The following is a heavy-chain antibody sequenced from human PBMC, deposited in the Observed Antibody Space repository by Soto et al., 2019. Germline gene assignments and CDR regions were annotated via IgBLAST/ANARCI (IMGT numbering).Heavy chain of an antibody. CDR2: ISTYNDNT. CDR3: ARGMVRGINYYFDY. D-gene: IGHD3-10*01. V-gene: IGHV1-18*01. CDR1: AYTCTSYV. Sequence: QVQLVQSGAEVKKPGASVKLSCTASAYTCTSYVISWVRQAPGQGLAWMGWISTYNDNTNYAQKFQGRLTMTTDTSTSTAYMELRSLRSDDTAVYYCARGMVRGINYYFDYWGQGTLVTVSS. J-gene: IGHJ4*02.